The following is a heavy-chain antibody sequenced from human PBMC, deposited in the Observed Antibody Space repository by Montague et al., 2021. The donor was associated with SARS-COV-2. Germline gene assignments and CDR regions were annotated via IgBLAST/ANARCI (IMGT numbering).Heavy chain of an antibody. V-gene: IGHV4-4*07. CDR2: IYTSGST. CDR3: ARVWHSNGWYEFDY. D-gene: IGHD6-13*01. J-gene: IGHJ4*02. CDR1: GGSISSYY. Sequence: SETLSLTCTVSGGSISSYYWSWIRQPAGKGLEWIGRIYTSGSTNYNPSLKSRVTMSVDTSKNQFSLKLSSVTAADTAVYYCARVWHSNGWYEFDYWGQGTLVTVSS.